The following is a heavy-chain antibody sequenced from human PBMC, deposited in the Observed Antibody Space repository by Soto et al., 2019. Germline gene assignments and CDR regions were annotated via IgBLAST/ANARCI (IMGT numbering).Heavy chain of an antibody. V-gene: IGHV4-4*02. CDR3: ARAAWYRTHF. D-gene: IGHD6-13*01. Sequence: PSETLSLTCAVSSGSASSSDWWSWVRQPPGKGLEWIGEIYRSGSTNCNPSLKSRVTMSVDTSKNHFSLKLSSLTAADTAVYYCARAAWYRTHFWDQGALVTVSS. J-gene: IGHJ4*02. CDR2: IYRSGST. CDR1: SGSASSSDW.